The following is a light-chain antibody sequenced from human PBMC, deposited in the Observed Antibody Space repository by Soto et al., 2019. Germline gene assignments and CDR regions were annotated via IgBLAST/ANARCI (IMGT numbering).Light chain of an antibody. CDR2: EVS. CDR3: SSYTGDTTPV. J-gene: IGLJ2*01. Sequence: QSALTQPASVSGSPGQSITISCTGTSNDVGGYAYVSWYQQYPGKAPKLVISEVSNRPSGVSHRFSGSRSGNTASLTSSGLQAEDEADYYCSSYTGDTTPVFGGGTKLTVL. CDR1: SNDVGGYAY. V-gene: IGLV2-14*01.